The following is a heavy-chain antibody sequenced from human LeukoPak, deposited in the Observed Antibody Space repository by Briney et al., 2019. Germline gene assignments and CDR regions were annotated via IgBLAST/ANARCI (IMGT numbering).Heavy chain of an antibody. Sequence: GGSLRLSCAASGFTFSSYAMHWVRQAPGKGLEWVAVISYDGSNKYYADSVKGRFTISRDNSKNTLYLQMNSLRAEDTAVYYCARPSRGGDFDYWGPGTLVIVSS. CDR3: ARPSRGGDFDY. V-gene: IGHV3-30*04. J-gene: IGHJ4*02. CDR1: GFTFSSYA. D-gene: IGHD2-15*01. CDR2: ISYDGSNK.